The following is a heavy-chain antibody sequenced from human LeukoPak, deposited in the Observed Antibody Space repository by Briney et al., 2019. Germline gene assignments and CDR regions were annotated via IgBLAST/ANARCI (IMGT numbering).Heavy chain of an antibody. CDR2: IHSSGGT. J-gene: IGHJ4*02. D-gene: IGHD6-6*01. V-gene: IGHV4-4*07. CDR3: AREFSGTSIAARVFDS. Sequence: SETLCLACTVSGVSITSYYWTYIRQPAGRGLEWIGRIHSSGGTNYSPSLKSRVTMSLDTSKNQFSLNLSSVTAADTAIYYCAREFSGTSIAARVFDSWGQGTLVTVSS. CDR1: GVSITSYY.